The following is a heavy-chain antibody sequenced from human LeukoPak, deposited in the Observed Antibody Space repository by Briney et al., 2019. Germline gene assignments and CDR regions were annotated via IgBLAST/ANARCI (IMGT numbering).Heavy chain of an antibody. V-gene: IGHV3-30*02. J-gene: IGHJ5*02. CDR3: AKKYSTGLDP. Sequence: PGGSLRLSCAASGFTFSTYGMHWVRQAPGKGLEWVAFIRYDGNNKFYADSVKGRFTISRDNSKNTLYLQMNSLRAEDTTVYYCAKKYSTGLDPWGQGTLVTVSS. CDR1: GFTFSTYG. D-gene: IGHD1-26*01. CDR2: IRYDGNNK.